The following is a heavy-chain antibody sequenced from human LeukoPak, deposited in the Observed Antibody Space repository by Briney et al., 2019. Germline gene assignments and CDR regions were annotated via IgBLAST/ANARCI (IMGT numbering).Heavy chain of an antibody. Sequence: SETLSLTCTVSGGSISSYYWSWIRQPAGKGLEWIGRIYTSGSTNYNPSLKSRVTMSVDTSKNQFSLKLSSVTAADTAVYYCARIGIAAAGHYYYYYMDVWGKGTTVTISS. V-gene: IGHV4-4*07. CDR1: GGSISSYY. CDR3: ARIGIAAAGHYYYYYMDV. CDR2: IYTSGST. D-gene: IGHD6-13*01. J-gene: IGHJ6*03.